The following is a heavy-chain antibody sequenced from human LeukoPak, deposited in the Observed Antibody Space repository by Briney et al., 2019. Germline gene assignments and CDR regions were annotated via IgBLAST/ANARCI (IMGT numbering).Heavy chain of an antibody. D-gene: IGHD6-13*01. Sequence: SETLSLTCTVSGGSISSYFWSWIRQPPGKGLEWIEYIYYSGSTNYNPSLKSRVTISVDTSKNQFSLKLSSVTAADTAVYYCARAGGVAAAGRYYFDYWGQGTLVTVSS. J-gene: IGHJ4*02. CDR2: IYYSGST. CDR1: GGSISSYF. V-gene: IGHV4-59*01. CDR3: ARAGGVAAAGRYYFDY.